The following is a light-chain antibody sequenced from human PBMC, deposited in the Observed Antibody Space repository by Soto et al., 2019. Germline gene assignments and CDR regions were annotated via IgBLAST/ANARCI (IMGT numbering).Light chain of an antibody. V-gene: IGKV3-15*01. CDR2: GAS. CDR1: QSVSSN. CDR3: QQYNNWPPLT. J-gene: IGKJ4*01. Sequence: PASVSVSPGERATLSCRASQSVSSNLAWYQQKPGQAPRLLIYGASTRATGIPARFSGSGSGTEFTLTITSLQSEDFAVYYCQQYNNWPPLTFGGGTKVDI.